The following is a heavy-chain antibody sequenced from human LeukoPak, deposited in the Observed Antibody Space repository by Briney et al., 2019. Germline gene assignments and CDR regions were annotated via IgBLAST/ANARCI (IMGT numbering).Heavy chain of an antibody. J-gene: IGHJ5*02. CDR2: INPNSGGT. V-gene: IGHV1-2*02. CDR3: ARVPPPHLQYSSPHNWFDP. D-gene: IGHD6-6*01. Sequence: ASVKVSCKASGYTFTGYYMHWVRQAPGQGLEWMGWINPNSGGTNYAQKLQGRVTMTTDTSTSTAYMELRSLRSDDTAVYYCARVPPPHLQYSSPHNWFDPWGQGTLVTVSS. CDR1: GYTFTGYY.